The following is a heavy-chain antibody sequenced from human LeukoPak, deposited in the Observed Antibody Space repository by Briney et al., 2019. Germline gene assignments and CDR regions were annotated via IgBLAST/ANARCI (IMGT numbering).Heavy chain of an antibody. Sequence: ASVKVSCKASGGTFGSYAISWVRQAPGQGLEWMGGIIPIFGTANYAQKFQGRVTITADESTSTAYMELSSLRSEDTAVYYCARSVGGATQQPDYGMDVWGQGTTVTVSS. CDR1: GGTFGSYA. CDR2: IIPIFGTA. J-gene: IGHJ6*02. CDR3: ARSVGGATQQPDYGMDV. V-gene: IGHV1-69*13. D-gene: IGHD1-26*01.